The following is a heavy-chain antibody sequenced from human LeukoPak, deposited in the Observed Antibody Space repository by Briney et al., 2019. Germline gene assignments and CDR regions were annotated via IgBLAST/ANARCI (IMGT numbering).Heavy chain of an antibody. J-gene: IGHJ4*02. V-gene: IGHV4-39*01. D-gene: IGHD6-19*01. Sequence: SETLSLTCTVSGGSTSSSPYYWGWIRKPPGKGLEWIGNIYYSGSTYYNPSLKTRVTISVDTSKNQFSLKLTSVTAADTAVYYCARHASVDGNWPRPLDYWGQGSLVTVSS. CDR2: IYYSGST. CDR3: ARHASVDGNWPRPLDY. CDR1: GGSTSSSPYY.